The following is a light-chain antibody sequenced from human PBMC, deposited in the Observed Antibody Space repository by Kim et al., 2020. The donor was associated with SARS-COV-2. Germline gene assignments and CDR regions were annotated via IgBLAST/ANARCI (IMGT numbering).Light chain of an antibody. Sequence: SYELTQPPSVSVSPGQTASITCSGEKLGDKYACWYQEKPGQSPVLVIYQDSKRPSGIPERFYGPNSGNTATLTISGTQAMDEADYYCPAWDSSTVV. V-gene: IGLV3-1*01. J-gene: IGLJ2*01. CDR1: KLGDKY. CDR2: QDS. CDR3: PAWDSSTVV.